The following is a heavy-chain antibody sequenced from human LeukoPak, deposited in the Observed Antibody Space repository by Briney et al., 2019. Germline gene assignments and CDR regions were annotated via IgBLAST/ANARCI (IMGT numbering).Heavy chain of an antibody. CDR2: ISDIGSI. CDR1: GGSISSYY. CDR3: AGHHPRNTVDF. Sequence: SETLPLTCTVSGGSISSYYWSRIRQPPGKVLEWIAYISDIGSINYNPSLKSRVTISLDTSKNQFSLKLSSVTAADTAVYYCAGHHPRNTVDFWGQGTLVTVSS. D-gene: IGHD2/OR15-2a*01. J-gene: IGHJ4*02. V-gene: IGHV4-59*08.